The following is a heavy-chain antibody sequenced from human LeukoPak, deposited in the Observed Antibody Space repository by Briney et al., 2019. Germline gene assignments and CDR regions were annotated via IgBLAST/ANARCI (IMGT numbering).Heavy chain of an antibody. CDR3: AKGGKWDVTPFDY. D-gene: IGHD1-26*01. CDR2: ISNNGGYT. J-gene: IGHJ4*02. V-gene: IGHV3-23*01. Sequence: HTGGSLRLSCAASGFTFSSSAMSWVRQAPGKGLEWVSAISNNGGYTYYADSVKGRFTISRDNSKNTLYLQVNSLRAEDTAVYYCAKGGKWDVTPFDYWGQGTLVTVSS. CDR1: GFTFSSSA.